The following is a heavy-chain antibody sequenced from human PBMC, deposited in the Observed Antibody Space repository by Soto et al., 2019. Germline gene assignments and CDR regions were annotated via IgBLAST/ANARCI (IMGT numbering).Heavy chain of an antibody. D-gene: IGHD2-2*01. CDR3: AKARCSTSNCYVPDY. Sequence: GGSLRLSCAASGFTFSTYTMSGVRRAPGKGLEWVSTINGGGGSPSYADSVQGRFTISRDNPKNTLYLQLNSLTVDDTATYYCAKARCSTSNCYVPDYWGQGAPVTVSS. CDR2: INGGGGSP. V-gene: IGHV3-23*01. J-gene: IGHJ4*02. CDR1: GFTFSTYT.